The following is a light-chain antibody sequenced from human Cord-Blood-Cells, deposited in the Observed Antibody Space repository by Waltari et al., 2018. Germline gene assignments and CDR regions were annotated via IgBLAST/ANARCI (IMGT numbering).Light chain of an antibody. CDR1: SSDVGGYNY. J-gene: IGLJ1*01. CDR3: CSYAGSYTYV. CDR2: DVS. V-gene: IGLV2-11*01. Sequence: QSALTHPRSVSGPPGQSVTISCTGTSSDVGGYNYVSSYQQHPGKAPKLMIYDVSKRPSGVPDRFSGSKSGNTASLTISALQAEDEADYYCCSYAGSYTYVFGTGTKVTVL.